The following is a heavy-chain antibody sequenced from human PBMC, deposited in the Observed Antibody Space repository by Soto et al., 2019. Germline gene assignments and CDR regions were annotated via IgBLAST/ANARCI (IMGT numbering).Heavy chain of an antibody. CDR3: ARRGCSSTTCQNWFDP. CDR2: IYPGDSDT. CDR1: GYNFPKYW. J-gene: IGHJ5*02. V-gene: IGHV5-51*01. Sequence: LGESLKISCKGSGYNFPKYWIAWVRQMPGKGLEWMGIIYPGDSDTRYSPSVEGQVAISVDKSISTAYLEWFSLKASDTAMYFCARRGCSSTTCQNWFDPWGQGTLVTVSS. D-gene: IGHD2-2*01.